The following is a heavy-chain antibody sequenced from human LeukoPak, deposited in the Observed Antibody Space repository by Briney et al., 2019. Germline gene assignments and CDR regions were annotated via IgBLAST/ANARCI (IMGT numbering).Heavy chain of an antibody. CDR3: ARDNGGWFDS. CDR1: EFIFSDYW. J-gene: IGHJ5*01. CDR2: IKQGGREE. Sequence: QPGGSLRLSCVASEFIFSDYWMSWVRQAPGKGLEWVANIKQGGREEKYVGSVKGRFAISRDDAKSTLYLQMESLSGDDTAVYYCARDNGGWFDSWGRGTLVTVSS. V-gene: IGHV3-7*03. D-gene: IGHD3-10*01.